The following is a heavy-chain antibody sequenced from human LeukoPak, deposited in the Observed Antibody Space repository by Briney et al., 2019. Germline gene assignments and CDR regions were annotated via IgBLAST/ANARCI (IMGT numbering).Heavy chain of an antibody. J-gene: IGHJ4*02. CDR2: IRYDGSNK. D-gene: IGHD4-17*01. Sequence: GGSLRLSCAASGFTFSSYGMHWVRQAPGKGLEWVTFIRYDGSNKYYADSVKGRFTISRDNAKNSLYLQMNSLRAEDTAVYYCARTTVTTFGFDYWGQGTLVTVSS. CDR3: ARTTVTTFGFDY. V-gene: IGHV3-30*02. CDR1: GFTFSSYG.